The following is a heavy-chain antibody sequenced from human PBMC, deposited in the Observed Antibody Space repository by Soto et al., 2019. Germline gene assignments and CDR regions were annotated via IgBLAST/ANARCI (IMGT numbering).Heavy chain of an antibody. CDR1: GYTFTGYY. J-gene: IGHJ6*02. Sequence: ASVKVSCKASGYTFTGYYMHWVRQAPGQGLEWMGWINPNSGGTNYAQKFQGWVTMTRDTSISTAYMELSRLRSDDTAVYYCARAGITGTFLLFYYYGMDFWGQGTTVTVSS. V-gene: IGHV1-2*04. D-gene: IGHD1-7*01. CDR3: ARAGITGTFLLFYYYGMDF. CDR2: INPNSGGT.